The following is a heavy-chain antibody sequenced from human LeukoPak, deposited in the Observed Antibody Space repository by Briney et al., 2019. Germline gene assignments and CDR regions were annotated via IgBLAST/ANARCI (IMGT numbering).Heavy chain of an antibody. CDR3: AKDRRYSSSWFSY. CDR1: GFTFSSYA. Sequence: GGSLRLSCAASGFTFSSYAMSGVRQAPGKGLEWVSAISGSGGSTYYADSVKGRFTISRDNSKNTLYLQMNSLRAEDTAVYYCAKDRRYSSSWFSYWGQGTLVTVSS. J-gene: IGHJ4*02. D-gene: IGHD6-13*01. V-gene: IGHV3-23*01. CDR2: ISGSGGST.